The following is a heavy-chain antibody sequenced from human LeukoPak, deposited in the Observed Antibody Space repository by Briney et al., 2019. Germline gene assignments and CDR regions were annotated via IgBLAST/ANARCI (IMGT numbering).Heavy chain of an antibody. V-gene: IGHV4-30-4*08. CDR3: ARESVIHDAFDI. CDR2: ISYSGSY. Sequence: SETLSLTCTVSGGSISSADYYWTWIRQPPGKGLEWIGYISYSGSYYYNPSLKSRVTISVDTSKNQLSLKLSSVTAADTAVYYWARESVIHDAFDIWGQGTMVTVSS. D-gene: IGHD2-21*02. J-gene: IGHJ3*02. CDR1: GGSISSADYY.